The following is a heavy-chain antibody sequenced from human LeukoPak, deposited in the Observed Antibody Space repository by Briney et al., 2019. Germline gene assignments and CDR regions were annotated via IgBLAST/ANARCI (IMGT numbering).Heavy chain of an antibody. CDR2: IYYSGST. CDR1: GGSISSYY. Sequence: SETLSLTCTISGGSISSYYWSWIRQPPGKGLEWNGYIYYSGSTNYNPPLKSRVTISVDTSKNQFSLKLSSVTAADTAVYYCARRKGYCSSTSCEYNWFDPWGQGTLVTVSS. V-gene: IGHV4-59*01. CDR3: ARRKGYCSSTSCEYNWFDP. D-gene: IGHD2-2*01. J-gene: IGHJ5*02.